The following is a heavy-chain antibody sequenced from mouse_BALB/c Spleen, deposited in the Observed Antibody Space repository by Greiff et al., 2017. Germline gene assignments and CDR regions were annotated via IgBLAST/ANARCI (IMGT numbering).Heavy chain of an antibody. CDR2: IRNKANGYTT. J-gene: IGHJ2*01. CDR3: ARDKARGNYDY. V-gene: IGHV7-3*02. CDR1: GFTFTDYY. D-gene: IGHD2-1*01. Sequence: DVQLVESGGGLVQPGGSLRLSCATSGFTFTDYYMSWVRQPPGKALEWLGFIRNKANGYTTEYSASVKGRFTISRDNSQSILYLQMNTLRAEDSATYCCARDKARGNYDYWGQGTTLTVSS.